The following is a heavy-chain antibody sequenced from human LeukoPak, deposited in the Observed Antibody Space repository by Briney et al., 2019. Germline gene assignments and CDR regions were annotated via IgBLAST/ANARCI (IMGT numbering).Heavy chain of an antibody. D-gene: IGHD6-6*01. J-gene: IGHJ4*02. Sequence: ASVKVSCKASGGTFSSYAISWVRQAPGRGLEWMGWINAGNGNTKYSQKFQGRVTITRDTSASTAYMELSSLRSEDTAVYYCARDVAARYWGQGTLVTVSS. CDR2: INAGNGNT. CDR3: ARDVAARY. CDR1: GGTFSSYA. V-gene: IGHV1-3*01.